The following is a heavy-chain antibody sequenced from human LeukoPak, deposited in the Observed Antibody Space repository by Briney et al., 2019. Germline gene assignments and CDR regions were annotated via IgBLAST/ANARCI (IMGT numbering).Heavy chain of an antibody. CDR3: ARLEDSGGYRFDY. CDR2: MYYSGST. V-gene: IGHV4-39*01. J-gene: IGHJ4*02. CDR1: GASISSRSYY. Sequence: KPSETLSLTCTVTGASISSRSYYWGWIRQSPGKGLEWIGNMYYSGSTHYSPSLNSRVTISRQPSKNQVSLKLSSVTAADSAVYYCARLEDSGGYRFDYWGQGALVTVSS. D-gene: IGHD3-22*01.